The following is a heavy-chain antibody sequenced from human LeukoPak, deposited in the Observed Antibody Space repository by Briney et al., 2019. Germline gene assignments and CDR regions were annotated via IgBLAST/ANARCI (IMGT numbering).Heavy chain of an antibody. CDR2: INARGGST. J-gene: IGHJ5*02. Sequence: ASVKVSCKASGYTFTSYYMHWVRQAPGQGLEWMGIINARGGSTSYAQKFQGRVTMTRDTSTSTVYMELSSLRSEDTAVYYCARGFVIAAGGETGGWFDPWGQGTLVTVSS. CDR3: ARGFVIAAGGETGGWFDP. V-gene: IGHV1-46*01. CDR1: GYTFTSYY. D-gene: IGHD6-13*01.